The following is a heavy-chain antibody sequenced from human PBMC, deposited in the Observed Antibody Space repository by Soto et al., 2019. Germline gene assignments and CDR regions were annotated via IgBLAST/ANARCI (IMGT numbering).Heavy chain of an antibody. Sequence: QVQLVESGGGVVQPGTSLRVSCVGSGFTFRSYVMHWVRQAPGKGLEWVALTSYDGSDKYYDDSVRGRFTISRDNSRNTVHLQMDSLRLEDTALYYCARWGTTGGMDVWGQGTLVSVSS. V-gene: IGHV3-30*19. D-gene: IGHD3-16*01. J-gene: IGHJ1*01. CDR1: GFTFRSYV. CDR2: TSYDGSDK. CDR3: ARWGTTGGMDV.